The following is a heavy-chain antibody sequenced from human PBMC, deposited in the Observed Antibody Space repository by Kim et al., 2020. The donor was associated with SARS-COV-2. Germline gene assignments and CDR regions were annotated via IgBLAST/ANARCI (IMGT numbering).Heavy chain of an antibody. D-gene: IGHD4-17*01. Sequence: GGSLRLSCAASGFTFSGYGMHWVRQAPGKGLEWVAVISYDGSNKYSADSVKGRFTISRDNSKNTLYLQMSSLRAEDTAVYYCAKLRLSPNYGDYILDAFDVWGQGTMVTVSS. CDR1: GFTFSGYG. CDR3: AKLRLSPNYGDYILDAFDV. V-gene: IGHV3-30*18. J-gene: IGHJ3*01. CDR2: ISYDGSNK.